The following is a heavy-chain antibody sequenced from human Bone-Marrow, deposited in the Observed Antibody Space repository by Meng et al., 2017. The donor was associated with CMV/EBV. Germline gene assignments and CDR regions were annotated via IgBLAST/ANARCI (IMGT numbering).Heavy chain of an antibody. J-gene: IGHJ4*02. CDR2: IRYDGSNK. D-gene: IGHD6-6*01. CDR3: ARGTLGRDSSSSYY. Sequence: GESLKISCAASGFTFSSYGMHWVRQAPGKGLEWVAFIRYDGSNKYYADSVKGRFTISRDNSKNTLYLQMNSLRAEDTAVYYCARGTLGRDSSSSYYWGQGTLVTVSS. CDR1: GFTFSSYG. V-gene: IGHV3-30*02.